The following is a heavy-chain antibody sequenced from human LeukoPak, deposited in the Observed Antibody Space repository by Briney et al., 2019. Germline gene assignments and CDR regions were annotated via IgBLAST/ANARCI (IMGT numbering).Heavy chain of an antibody. CDR1: GGSISSSNW. J-gene: IGHJ4*02. D-gene: IGHD3-16*01. CDR3: ARVSLSVYPEKYYFDY. Sequence: PSETLSLTCAVSGGSISSSNWWSWVRQPPGKGLEWIGEIYHSGSTNYNPSLKSRVTISVDKSKNQFSLKLSSVTAADTAVYYCARVSLSVYPEKYYFDYWGQGTLVTVSS. CDR2: IYHSGST. V-gene: IGHV4-4*02.